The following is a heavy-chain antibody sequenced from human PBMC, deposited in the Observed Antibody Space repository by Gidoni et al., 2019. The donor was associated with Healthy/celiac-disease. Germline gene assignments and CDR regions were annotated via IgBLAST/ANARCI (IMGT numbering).Heavy chain of an antibody. CDR3: ARDNCSGGSCYSVSAFDI. J-gene: IGHJ3*02. Sequence: QVQLVQSGAEVKKPGSSVKVSCKASGGTFSSYSISWVRQAPGQGLEWMGGIIPIFGTANYAQKFQGRVTITADKSTSTAYMELSSLRSEDTAVYYCARDNCSGGSCYSVSAFDIWGQGTMVTVSS. CDR1: GGTFSSYS. V-gene: IGHV1-69*06. D-gene: IGHD2-15*01. CDR2: IIPIFGTA.